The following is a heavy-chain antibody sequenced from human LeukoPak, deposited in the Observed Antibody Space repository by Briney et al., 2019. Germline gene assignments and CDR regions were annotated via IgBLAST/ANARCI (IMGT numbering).Heavy chain of an antibody. Sequence: ASVKVSCKASGYTFTGYYMHWVRQAPGQGLEWMGRINPNSGGTKYAKKWQGRVTMTRDTSIRTAYMGVSRVRSADPAVYFCASAVCYYDSGGYPGGGEGTLVTVPS. V-gene: IGHV1-2*06. J-gene: IGHJ4*02. CDR2: INPNSGGT. CDR1: GYTFTGYY. D-gene: IGHD3-22*01. CDR3: ASAVCYYDSGGYPG.